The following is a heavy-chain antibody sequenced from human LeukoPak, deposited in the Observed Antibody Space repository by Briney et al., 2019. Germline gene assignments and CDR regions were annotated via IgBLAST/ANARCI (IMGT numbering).Heavy chain of an antibody. CDR1: GGSTSSYY. D-gene: IGHD3-22*01. CDR2: IYVSGST. CDR3: ARVNSYDSSGYLDLRPYFDY. J-gene: IGHJ4*02. Sequence: SETLSLTCTVSGGSTSSYYWSWIRQSAGKGLEWIGRIYVSGSTTYNPSLNSRVTMSLDTSKSQFSLKLSSVTAADTAVYYCARVNSYDSSGYLDLRPYFDYWGQGTLVTVSS. V-gene: IGHV4-4*07.